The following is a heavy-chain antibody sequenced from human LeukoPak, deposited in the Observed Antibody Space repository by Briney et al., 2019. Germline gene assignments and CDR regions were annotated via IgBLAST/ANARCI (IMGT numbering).Heavy chain of an antibody. J-gene: IGHJ4*02. D-gene: IGHD6-19*01. CDR1: GFTFSSYA. V-gene: IGHV3-23*01. Sequence: TGGSLRLSCAASGFTFSSYAVSWVRQAPGKGLEWVSAISGSGGSTYYADSVKGRFTISRDNSKNTLCLQMNSLRAEDTAVYYCAKVVGGSGWWVDYWGQGTLVTVSS. CDR3: AKVVGGSGWWVDY. CDR2: ISGSGGST.